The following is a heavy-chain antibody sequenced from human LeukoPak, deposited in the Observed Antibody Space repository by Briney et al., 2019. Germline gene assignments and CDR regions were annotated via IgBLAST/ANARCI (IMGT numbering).Heavy chain of an antibody. Sequence: PGRSLRLSCAASGFTFSSYGMHWVRQAPGKGLEWVAVIWYGGSNKYYADSVKGRFTISRDNSKNTLYLQMNSLRAEDTAVYYCARGEPIADYFDYWGQGTLVTVSS. CDR2: IWYGGSNK. V-gene: IGHV3-33*08. CDR3: ARGEPIADYFDY. J-gene: IGHJ4*02. CDR1: GFTFSSYG. D-gene: IGHD6-13*01.